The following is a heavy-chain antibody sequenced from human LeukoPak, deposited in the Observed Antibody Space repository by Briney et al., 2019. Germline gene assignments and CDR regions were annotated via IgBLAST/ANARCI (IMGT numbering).Heavy chain of an antibody. D-gene: IGHD1-1*01. CDR2: INPSGGST. Sequence: ASVKVSCKASGYTFTSYYMHWVRQAPGQGLEWMGIINPSGGSTSYAQKLQGRVTMTTDTSTSTAYMELRSLRSDDTAVYYCARDRTGTFPTSDYWGQGTLVTVSS. CDR3: ARDRTGTFPTSDY. J-gene: IGHJ4*02. V-gene: IGHV1-46*01. CDR1: GYTFTSYY.